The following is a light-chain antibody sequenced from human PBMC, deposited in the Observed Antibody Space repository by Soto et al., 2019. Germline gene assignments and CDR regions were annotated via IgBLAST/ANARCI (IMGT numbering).Light chain of an antibody. Sequence: DIQVTQSPSSVSASVGDRVNITCRASQHISTWLAWYQQKPEKAPKTLISAASTLEGGVPPRFSGSGSGTDFTLTISNLQPEDFATYYCQQYQSHPLTFGGGTKVEIK. CDR3: QQYQSHPLT. CDR1: QHISTW. J-gene: IGKJ4*01. CDR2: AAS. V-gene: IGKV1D-16*01.